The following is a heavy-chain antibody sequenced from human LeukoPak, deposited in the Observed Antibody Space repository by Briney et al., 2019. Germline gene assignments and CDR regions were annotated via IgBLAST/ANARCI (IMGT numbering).Heavy chain of an antibody. CDR3: ATDLQGGFITDYNYYHMDV. D-gene: IGHD4-11*01. J-gene: IGHJ6*03. CDR2: IWHDGSEE. V-gene: IGHV3-33*03. CDR1: GINFASRA. Sequence: PGTSLRLSCETSGINFASRAMHWVRQAPGKGLEWVALIWHDGSEEYYGDSVKGRFSISRDNSRDTLYLQMNSLRAEDTAVYFCATDLQGGFITDYNYYHMDVWGRGTTVTVSS.